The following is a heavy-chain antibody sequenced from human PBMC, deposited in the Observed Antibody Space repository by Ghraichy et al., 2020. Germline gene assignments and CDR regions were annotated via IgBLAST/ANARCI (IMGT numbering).Heavy chain of an antibody. D-gene: IGHD6-25*01. CDR1: GFTFSSYW. J-gene: IGHJ3*02. CDR3: ARDPAPDAFDI. Sequence: LSLTCAASGFTFSSYWMSWVRQAPGKGLEWVANIKQDGSEKYYVDSVKGRFTISRDNAKNSLYLQMNSLRAEDTAVYYCARDPAPDAFDIWGQGTMVTVSS. CDR2: IKQDGSEK. V-gene: IGHV3-7*04.